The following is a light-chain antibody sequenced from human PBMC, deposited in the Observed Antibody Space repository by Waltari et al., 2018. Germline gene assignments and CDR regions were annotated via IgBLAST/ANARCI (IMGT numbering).Light chain of an antibody. Sequence: QSVLTQPPSVSGAPGQRVTIPCTRSSPNTGSGYDLRWYQQLPGTAPKLLIYGNSNRPSGVADRFSGSKSGTSASLAITGLQAQDEADYYCQSHDSRLSGYVFGTGTKVTVL. J-gene: IGLJ1*01. CDR2: GNS. CDR3: QSHDSRLSGYV. CDR1: SPNTGSGYD. V-gene: IGLV1-40*01.